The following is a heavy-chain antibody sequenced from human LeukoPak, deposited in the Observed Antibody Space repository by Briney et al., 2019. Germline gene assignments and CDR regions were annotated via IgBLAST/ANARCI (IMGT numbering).Heavy chain of an antibody. CDR2: IRNDVSNK. V-gene: IGHV3-30*02. Sequence: PGGSLRLSCAASGFTFRSYGMHWVRQAPGKGLEWVAYIRNDVSNKYYADSVKGRFTISRDNSKNTLYLQMNSLRAEDTAVYYCAKELQTEKRGDYSPFDYWGQGTLVTVSS. CDR1: GFTFRSYG. CDR3: AKELQTEKRGDYSPFDY. J-gene: IGHJ4*02. D-gene: IGHD4-17*01.